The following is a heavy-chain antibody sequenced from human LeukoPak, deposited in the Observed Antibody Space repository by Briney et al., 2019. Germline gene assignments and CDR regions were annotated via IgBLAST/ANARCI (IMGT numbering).Heavy chain of an antibody. Sequence: PGGSLRLSCAASGFTFSRYWMSWVRQAPGKGLEWVVNIKQDGSEKYYVDSGKGRFTISRDNAKNSLYLQMNSLRAEDTAVYYCARAYGHLYYMDVWGKGTTVTISS. CDR2: IKQDGSEK. CDR3: ARAYGHLYYMDV. V-gene: IGHV3-7*01. D-gene: IGHD3-10*01. CDR1: GFTFSRYW. J-gene: IGHJ6*03.